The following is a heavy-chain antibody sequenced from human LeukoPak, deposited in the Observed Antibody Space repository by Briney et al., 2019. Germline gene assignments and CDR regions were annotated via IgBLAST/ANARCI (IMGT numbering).Heavy chain of an antibody. Sequence: SETLSLTCAVYGGSFSGYYWSWIRQPPGKGLEWIGEISHSGSTNYNPSLKSRVTISVDTSKNQFSLKLSSVTAADTAVYYCARSLYASSNNWFDPWGQGTLVTVSS. CDR3: ARSLYASSNNWFDP. CDR2: ISHSGST. CDR1: GGSFSGYY. V-gene: IGHV4-34*01. D-gene: IGHD6-19*01. J-gene: IGHJ5*02.